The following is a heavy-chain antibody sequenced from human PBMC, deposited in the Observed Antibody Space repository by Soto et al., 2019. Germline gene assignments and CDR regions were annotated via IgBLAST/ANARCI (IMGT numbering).Heavy chain of an antibody. CDR1: GGSISNYY. J-gene: IGHJ4*02. Sequence: PSETLSLTCSVSGGSISNYYWNWIRQPAGKGLQWIGRIYSSGSINYNPSLKSRVTMSVDTSKNQFSLKLTSVTAADTAVYYCARQTTYSGSWHDYWGQGTLVTV. CDR3: ARQTTYSGSWHDY. V-gene: IGHV4-4*07. CDR2: IYSSGSI. D-gene: IGHD6-13*01.